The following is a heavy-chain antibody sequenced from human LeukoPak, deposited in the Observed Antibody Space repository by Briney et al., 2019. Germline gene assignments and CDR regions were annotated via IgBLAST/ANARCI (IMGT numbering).Heavy chain of an antibody. V-gene: IGHV4-38-2*01. CDR3: ARGITMVRESMGYFDC. CDR1: GYSISSGYY. D-gene: IGHD3-10*01. Sequence: SETLSLTCAVSGYSISSGYYWGWIRQPPGKGLEWIGSIYHSGSTYYNPSLKSRVTISLDTSKNQFSLNLSSVTAADTAVYYCARGITMVRESMGYFDCWGQGTLVTVSS. CDR2: IYHSGST. J-gene: IGHJ4*02.